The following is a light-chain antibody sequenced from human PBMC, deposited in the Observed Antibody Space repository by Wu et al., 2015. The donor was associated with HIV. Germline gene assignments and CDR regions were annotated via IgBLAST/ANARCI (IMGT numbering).Light chain of an antibody. V-gene: IGKV3-20*01. J-gene: IGKJ4*01. CDR1: QSLGRNY. CDR3: QQYNSWVLT. Sequence: ETVLTQSPGTLSVSPGETVILSCRASQSLGRNYLSWYQQKPGQAPRLLIYGASNRDTDIPDRFSGSGSGTDFTLTISSLQSEDCAVYYCQQYNSWVLTFGGGPRWRSN. CDR2: GAS.